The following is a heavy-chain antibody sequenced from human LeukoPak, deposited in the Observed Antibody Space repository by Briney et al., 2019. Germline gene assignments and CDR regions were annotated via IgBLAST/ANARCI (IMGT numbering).Heavy chain of an antibody. Sequence: ASVKVSCKASGYTFTGYYMHWVRQAPGQGLEWMGWINPNSGGTNYAQKFQGRVTMTRDTSISTAYMELSRLRSDDTAVYYCARYYGFWSGYPALDYWGQGTLVTVSS. D-gene: IGHD3-3*01. CDR3: ARYYGFWSGYPALDY. V-gene: IGHV1-2*02. J-gene: IGHJ4*02. CDR1: GYTFTGYY. CDR2: INPNSGGT.